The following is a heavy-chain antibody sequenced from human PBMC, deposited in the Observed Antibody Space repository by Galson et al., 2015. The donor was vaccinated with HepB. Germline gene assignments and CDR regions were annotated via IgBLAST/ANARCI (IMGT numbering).Heavy chain of an antibody. Sequence: SLRLSCAASGFGFSDSAIHWVRQASGKGLEWVGRIRGKSNNYATEYSASVKGRFTISRADSKNTAFLQMNSLKTDDTAIYHCTRQGEAGLFDYWGQGTLFTVAS. CDR1: GFGFSDSA. D-gene: IGHD6-13*01. CDR3: TRQGEAGLFDY. V-gene: IGHV3-73*01. CDR2: IRGKSNNYAT. J-gene: IGHJ4*02.